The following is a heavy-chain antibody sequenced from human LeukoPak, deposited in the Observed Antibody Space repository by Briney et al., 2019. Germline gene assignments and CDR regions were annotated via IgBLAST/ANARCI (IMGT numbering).Heavy chain of an antibody. CDR1: GGSISSYY. CDR3: ARGTVTTPPFDY. D-gene: IGHD4-17*01. V-gene: IGHV4-59*01. CDR2: IYYSGST. J-gene: IGHJ4*02. Sequence: SETLSLTCTVSGGSISSYYWSWIRQPPGKGLEWIGYIYYSGSTNYNPSFKSRVTISVDTSKNQFSLKLSSVTAADTAVYYCARGTVTTPPFDYWGQGTLVTVSS.